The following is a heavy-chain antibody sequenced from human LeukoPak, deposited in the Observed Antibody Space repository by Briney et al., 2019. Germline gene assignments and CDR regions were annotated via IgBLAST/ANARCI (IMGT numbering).Heavy chain of an antibody. V-gene: IGHV1-58*01. CDR3: ARNRHYYDSSGYYYDYFDY. J-gene: IGHJ4*02. Sequence: ASVKVSRKASGFTFTSSAVQWVRQARGQRLEWIGWIVVGSGNTNYAQKFQERVTITRDMSTSTAYMELSSLRSEDTAVYYCARNRHYYDSSGYYYDYFDYWGQGALVTVSS. CDR1: GFTFTSSA. CDR2: IVVGSGNT. D-gene: IGHD3-22*01.